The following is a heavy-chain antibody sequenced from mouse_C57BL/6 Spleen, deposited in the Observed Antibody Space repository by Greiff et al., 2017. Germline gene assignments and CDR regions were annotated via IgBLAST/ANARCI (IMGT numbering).Heavy chain of an antibody. V-gene: IGHV1-72*01. D-gene: IGHD2-4*01. J-gene: IGHJ4*01. CDR3: ARIYYDYGGEYYCAMDF. Sequence: QVQLQLSGAELVKPGASVKLSCKASGYSLTSYWMHWVKQRHGRGLEWIGRIDPNSGGTKYNEKFKSRATLTVANPSSTSYMQLSSQVSEDSTVYYCARIYYDYGGEYYCAMDFWGKGTSVTVSS. CDR1: GYSLTSYW. CDR2: IDPNSGGT.